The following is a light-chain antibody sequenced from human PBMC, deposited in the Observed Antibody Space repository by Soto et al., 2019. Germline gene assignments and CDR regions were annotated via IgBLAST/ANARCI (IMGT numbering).Light chain of an antibody. CDR1: SFNIESNW. CDR3: ATWDDDRYTPL. Sequence: QSVVTQAPSVSGTPGQRVTISCSGSSFNIESNWVYWYQQLPGTAPKLPIYNTTQRPSAVPDRFSGSKSGTSASLAITGRRSDDEADYYCATWDDDRYTPLIGGGTKLTVL. J-gene: IGLJ2*01. V-gene: IGLV1-47*02. CDR2: NTT.